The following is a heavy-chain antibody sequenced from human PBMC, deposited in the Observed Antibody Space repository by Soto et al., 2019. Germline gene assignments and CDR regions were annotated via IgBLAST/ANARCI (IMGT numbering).Heavy chain of an antibody. J-gene: IGHJ3*02. V-gene: IGHV1-8*01. CDR1: GYTFTSYD. D-gene: IGHD6-19*01. CDR3: ASSGWDNDAFDI. Sequence: ASVKVSCKASGYTFTSYDINWVRQATGQGLEWMGWMNPNSGNTGYAQKFQGRVAMTRNTSISTAYMELSSLRSEDTAVYYCASSGWDNDAFDIWGQGTMVTVSS. CDR2: MNPNSGNT.